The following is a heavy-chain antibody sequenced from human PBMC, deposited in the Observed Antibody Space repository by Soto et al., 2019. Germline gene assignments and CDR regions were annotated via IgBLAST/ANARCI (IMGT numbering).Heavy chain of an antibody. CDR2: IIPIFGTA. J-gene: IGHJ4*02. CDR3: ASTLRHIVVVTPAQFDY. CDR1: GGTFSSYA. Sequence: SVKVSCKASGGTFSSYAISWVRQAPGQGLEWMGGIIPIFGTANYAQKFQGRVTITADKSTSTAYMELSSLRSEDTAVYYCASTLRHIVVVTPAQFDYWGQGTLVTVSS. D-gene: IGHD2-21*02. V-gene: IGHV1-69*06.